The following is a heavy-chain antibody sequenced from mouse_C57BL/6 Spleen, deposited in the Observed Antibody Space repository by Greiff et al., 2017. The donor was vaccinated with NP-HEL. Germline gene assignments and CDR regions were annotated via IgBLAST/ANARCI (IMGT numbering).Heavy chain of an antibody. CDR1: GFTFSSYA. Sequence: EVNVVESGGGLVKPGGSLKLSCAASGFTFSSYAMSWVRQTPEKRLEWVATISDGGSYTYYPDNVKGRFTISRDNAKNNLYLQMSHLKSEDTAMYYCARGGYDYDGTFPFAYWGQGTLVTVSA. J-gene: IGHJ3*01. D-gene: IGHD2-4*01. CDR2: ISDGGSYT. V-gene: IGHV5-4*03. CDR3: ARGGYDYDGTFPFAY.